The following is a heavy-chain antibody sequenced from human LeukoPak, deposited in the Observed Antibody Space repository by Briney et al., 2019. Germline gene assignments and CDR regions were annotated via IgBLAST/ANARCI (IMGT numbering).Heavy chain of an antibody. V-gene: IGHV4-4*02. CDR1: GGSISSSNW. D-gene: IGHD3-22*01. CDR3: ARTRYDSSGYYGYYYYMDV. Sequence: SETLSLTCAVSGGSISSSNWWSWVRQPPGKGLEWIGEINHSGSTNYNPSLKGRVTISVDTSKNQFSLKLSSVTAADTAVYYCARTRYDSSGYYGYYYYMDVWGKGTTVTISS. J-gene: IGHJ6*03. CDR2: INHSGST.